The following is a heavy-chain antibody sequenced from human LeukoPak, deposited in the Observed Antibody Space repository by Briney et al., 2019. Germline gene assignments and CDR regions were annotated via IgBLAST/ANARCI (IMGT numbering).Heavy chain of an antibody. CDR2: IYYSGST. Sequence: SETLSLTCTVSGGSISGYYWSWIRQAPGKGLEWIGYIYYSGSTNYNPSLKSRVTISVDMSKNQFSLKLSSVTAADTAVYYCARVKTTHYLMDVWGQGTTVTVSS. CDR3: ARVKTTHYLMDV. J-gene: IGHJ6*02. CDR1: GGSISGYY. D-gene: IGHD4-11*01. V-gene: IGHV4-59*01.